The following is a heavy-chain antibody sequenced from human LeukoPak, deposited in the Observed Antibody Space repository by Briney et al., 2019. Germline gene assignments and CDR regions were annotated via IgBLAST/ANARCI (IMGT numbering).Heavy chain of an antibody. CDR1: GFTFSCKW. CDR2: IKPDGSET. J-gene: IGHJ4*02. CDR3: ARDFD. Sequence: GGSLRLSCSASGFTFSCKWMPSVRQAPGKGLEWVANIKPDGSETFYVDSVKGRFTISRDNAKNSLYLQMNSLKDEDTAVYYCARDFDWGQGTLVTVSS. V-gene: IGHV3-7*04.